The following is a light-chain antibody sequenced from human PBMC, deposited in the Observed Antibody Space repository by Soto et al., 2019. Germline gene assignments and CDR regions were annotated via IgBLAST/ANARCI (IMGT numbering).Light chain of an antibody. J-gene: IGKJ4*01. Sequence: EIVLTQSPGTLSLSSGERATLSCRASQSFSSTYLAWYQQKPGQAPRLLIYGTSSRATGIPDRFSGSGSGTDFTLTISGLEPEDFAVYYCQQYGSSPSFGGGTKVEIK. V-gene: IGKV3-20*01. CDR1: QSFSSTY. CDR2: GTS. CDR3: QQYGSSPS.